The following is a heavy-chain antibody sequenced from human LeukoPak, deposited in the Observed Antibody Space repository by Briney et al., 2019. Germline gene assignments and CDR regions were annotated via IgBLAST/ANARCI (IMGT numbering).Heavy chain of an antibody. D-gene: IGHD5-18*01. V-gene: IGHV4-61*02. CDR2: IYTSGST. Sequence: SQTLSLTCTASGGSISSGSYYWSWIRQPAGKGLEWIGRIYTSGSTNYNPSLKSRVTISVDTSKNQFSLKLSSVTAADTAVYYCAREGGLRGYSYGLFDYWGQGTLVTVSS. CDR3: AREGGLRGYSYGLFDY. CDR1: GGSISSGSYY. J-gene: IGHJ4*02.